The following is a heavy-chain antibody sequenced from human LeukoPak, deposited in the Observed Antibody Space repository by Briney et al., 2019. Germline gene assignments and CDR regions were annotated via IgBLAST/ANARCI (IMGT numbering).Heavy chain of an antibody. J-gene: IGHJ4*02. CDR3: AKTRPLDSSSWSHGDY. D-gene: IGHD6-13*01. CDR2: IYSGGST. V-gene: IGHV3-53*01. CDR1: GFTVSSNY. Sequence: GGSLRLSCAASGFTVSSNYMSWVGQAPGKGLEWVSVIYSGGSTYYADSVKGRFTISRDNSKNTLYLQMNSLRAEDTAVYYCAKTRPLDSSSWSHGDYWGQGTLVTVSS.